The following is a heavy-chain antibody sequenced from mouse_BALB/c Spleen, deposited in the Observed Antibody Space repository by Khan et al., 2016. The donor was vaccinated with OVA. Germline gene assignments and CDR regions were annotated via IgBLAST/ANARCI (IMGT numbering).Heavy chain of an antibody. Sequence: QVQLKQSGAELVRPGASVKLSCKTSGYIFTSYWIHWVKQRSGQGLEWIARIYPGTDNTYYNEKLKDKTTLTAVKSSSTAYIQLSSLKSEASAVYFCAREEALYYINDWGQGNTLTVAS. CDR3: AREEALYYIND. D-gene: IGHD3-2*02. V-gene: IGHV1-76*01. CDR1: GYIFTSYW. CDR2: IYPGTDNT. J-gene: IGHJ2*01.